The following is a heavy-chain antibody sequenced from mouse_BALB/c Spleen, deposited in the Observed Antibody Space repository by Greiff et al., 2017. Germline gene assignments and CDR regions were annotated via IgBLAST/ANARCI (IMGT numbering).Heavy chain of an antibody. Sequence: VKLMESGPGLVAPSQSLSITCTVSGFSLTSYDISWIRQPPGKGLEWLGVIWTGGGTNYNSAFMSRLSISKDNSKSQVFLKMNSLQTDDTAIYYCVRGDSSGYDAMDYWGQGTSVTVSS. V-gene: IGHV2-9-2*01. D-gene: IGHD3-2*01. CDR2: IWTGGGT. J-gene: IGHJ4*01. CDR1: GFSLTSYD. CDR3: VRGDSSGYDAMDY.